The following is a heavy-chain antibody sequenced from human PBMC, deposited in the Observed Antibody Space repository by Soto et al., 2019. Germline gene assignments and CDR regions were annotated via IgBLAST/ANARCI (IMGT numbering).Heavy chain of an antibody. CDR3: ARHDYFDNSGYPDAFDF. D-gene: IGHD3-22*01. Sequence: SETLSLTCTVSGGSITSSSYHWGWIRQPPGMELERIASMYYRGSTYYNPSLKSRVTKSADTSKNQFSLKLSFVTAADTAVYYCARHDYFDNSGYPDAFDFWGHGTMVT. CDR2: MYYRGST. CDR1: GGSITSSSYH. J-gene: IGHJ3*01. V-gene: IGHV4-39*01.